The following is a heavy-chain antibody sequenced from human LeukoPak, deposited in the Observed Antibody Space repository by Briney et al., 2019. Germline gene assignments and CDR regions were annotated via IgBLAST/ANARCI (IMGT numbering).Heavy chain of an antibody. CDR3: ARGRCSGGSCYYSWFDP. J-gene: IGHJ5*02. D-gene: IGHD2-15*01. CDR1: GDSVSSNSAA. V-gene: IGHV6-1*01. CDR2: TYYRSKWYN. Sequence: SQTLSLICAISGDSVSSNSAAWNWIRQSPSRGLEWLGRTYYRSKWYNDYAVSVKSRITINPDTSKNQFSLQLNSVTPEDTAVYYCARGRCSGGSCYYSWFDPWGQGTLVTVSS.